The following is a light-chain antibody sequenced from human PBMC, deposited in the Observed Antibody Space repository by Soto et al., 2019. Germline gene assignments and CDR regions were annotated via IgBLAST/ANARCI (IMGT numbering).Light chain of an antibody. CDR1: HSISSY. V-gene: IGKV1-39*01. J-gene: IGKJ5*01. Sequence: DIQMTQSPSSLSASVGDRFTITFLASHSISSYLNWYQQKPGKAPKLLIYAASSLQSGVPSRFSGSGSGTDFTLTISSLQPEDFATYYCQQSYSTPSITFGQGTRLGIK. CDR2: AAS. CDR3: QQSYSTPSIT.